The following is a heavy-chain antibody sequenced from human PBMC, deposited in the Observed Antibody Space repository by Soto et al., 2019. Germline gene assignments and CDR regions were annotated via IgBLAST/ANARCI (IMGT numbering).Heavy chain of an antibody. CDR3: ARGYGDPAGAIRRYYYYYMDV. D-gene: IGHD4-17*01. J-gene: IGHJ6*03. Sequence: SETLSLTCAVSSGSISSSNWWSWVRQPPGKGLEWIGEIYHSGSTNYNPSLKSRGTIPVDKSKNQFSLKLSSVTAADSTVYYCARGYGDPAGAIRRYYYYYMDVWGKGTTVTVSS. CDR1: SGSISSSNW. V-gene: IGHV4-4*02. CDR2: IYHSGST.